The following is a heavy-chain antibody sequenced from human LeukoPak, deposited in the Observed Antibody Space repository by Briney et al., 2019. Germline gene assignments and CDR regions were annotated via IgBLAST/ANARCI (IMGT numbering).Heavy chain of an antibody. D-gene: IGHD3-10*01. V-gene: IGHV1-69*13. CDR1: GGTFSSYA. CDR2: IIPIFGTA. CDR3: ARAGPRVLLPWYYFDY. Sequence: GASVKVSCKASGGTFSSYAISWVRQAPGQGLEWMGGIIPIFGTANYAQKFQGRVTITADESTSTAYMELSSLRSEDTAVYYCARAGPRVLLPWYYFDYWGQGTLVTVSS. J-gene: IGHJ4*02.